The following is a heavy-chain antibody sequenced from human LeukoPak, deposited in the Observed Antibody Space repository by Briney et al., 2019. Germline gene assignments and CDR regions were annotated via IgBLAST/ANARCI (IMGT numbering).Heavy chain of an antibody. CDR1: GFTFNNYA. Sequence: GGSLRLSCAASGFTFNNYAMTWVRQAPGKGLEWVSAISGSGGGTYNADSVKGRFTISRDNSKNTLYLQMNSLRAGDTAVYYCAREHCGGDCYRYFFDYWGQGTLVTVSS. CDR2: ISGSGGGT. D-gene: IGHD2-21*02. J-gene: IGHJ4*02. V-gene: IGHV3-23*01. CDR3: AREHCGGDCYRYFFDY.